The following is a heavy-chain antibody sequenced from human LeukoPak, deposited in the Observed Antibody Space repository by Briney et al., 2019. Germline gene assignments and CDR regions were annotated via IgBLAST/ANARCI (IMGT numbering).Heavy chain of an antibody. V-gene: IGHV4-59*01. CDR2: MYNSGST. J-gene: IGHJ4*02. Sequence: SETLSLTCTASGGSTSGSYWSWIRQPPGKGLEWIAYMYNSGSTNYNPSLKSRVTISIDTSKNQFSLKLSSLTAADTAIYYCARGIESYGDYGYWGQGILVTVSS. CDR1: GGSTSGSY. CDR3: ARGIESYGDYGY. D-gene: IGHD4-17*01.